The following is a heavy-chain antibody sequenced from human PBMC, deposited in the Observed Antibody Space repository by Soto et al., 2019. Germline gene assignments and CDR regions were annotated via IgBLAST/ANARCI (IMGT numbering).Heavy chain of an antibody. V-gene: IGHV4-30-4*01. CDR3: ARVRWGGNSFNSFDP. Sequence: PSETLSLTCTVSGGSISSGDYYWSWIRQPPGKGLEWIGYIYYSGSTYYNPSLKSRVTISVDTSKNQFSLKLSSVTAADTAVYYCARVRWGGNSFNSFDPWGPGTLVTLSS. CDR1: GGSISSGDYY. CDR2: IYYSGST. J-gene: IGHJ5*02. D-gene: IGHD2-21*02.